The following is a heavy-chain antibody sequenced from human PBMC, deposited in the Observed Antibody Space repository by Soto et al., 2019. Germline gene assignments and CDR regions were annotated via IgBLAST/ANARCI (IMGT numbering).Heavy chain of an antibody. Sequence: SGKVSCKASGRTFSSYALSCVRQAPGQGLEWTGGIIPIFGTANYAQKFQRRVTITADESTSTAYMELSSLRSEDTAVYYCARGSLFWSGYYYYAMDVWGQGTTATVSS. V-gene: IGHV1-69*13. D-gene: IGHD3-3*01. CDR2: IIPIFGTA. J-gene: IGHJ6*02. CDR1: GRTFSSYA. CDR3: ARGSLFWSGYYYYAMDV.